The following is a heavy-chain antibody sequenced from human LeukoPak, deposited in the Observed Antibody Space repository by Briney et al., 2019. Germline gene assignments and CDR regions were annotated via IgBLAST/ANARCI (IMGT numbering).Heavy chain of an antibody. Sequence: GGSLRLTCAASGFTFSSYSMNWVRQAPGKGLEWVASISTSSLYIYYADSVKGRFTISRDNAKKSLYLQMNRLRAEDTAVYYCARGRGSSARLGYSYFYIDVWGKGTTVTVSS. D-gene: IGHD1-26*01. J-gene: IGHJ6*03. CDR2: ISTSSLYI. CDR1: GFTFSSYS. CDR3: ARGRGSSARLGYSYFYIDV. V-gene: IGHV3-21*01.